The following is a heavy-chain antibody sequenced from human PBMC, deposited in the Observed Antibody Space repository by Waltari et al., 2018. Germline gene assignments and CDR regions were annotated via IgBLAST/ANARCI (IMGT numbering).Heavy chain of an antibody. CDR3: ARGHRGSRPL. Sequence: ELRLVESGGDLVQPGRSLRLSCAASGFPVSSDSMNWLRQAPGKGLEWSAVIYSGGSANYTDSVKGRFSVSRDNSRNTLDLQMNGLRADDTAIYYCARGHRGSRPLWGQGTLVTVSS. CDR1: GFPVSSDS. V-gene: IGHV3-53*01. CDR2: IYSGGSA. D-gene: IGHD3-10*01. J-gene: IGHJ4*02.